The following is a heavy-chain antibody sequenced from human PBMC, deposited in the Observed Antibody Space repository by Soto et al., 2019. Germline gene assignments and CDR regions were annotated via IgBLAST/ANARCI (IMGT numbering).Heavy chain of an antibody. CDR2: IHSDGST. D-gene: IGHD6-6*01. CDR3: ARVAGSSRYYYGLDV. V-gene: IGHV3-53*01. J-gene: IGHJ6*02. Sequence: PGGSLRLSCAASGFTVNTNYMTWVRQAPGKGLEWVSVIHSDGSTYYADSVKGRFTISRDNSKNTLFLQLNSLRAEDTAVYHCARVAGSSRYYYGLDVWGQGTTVTVSS. CDR1: GFTVNTNY.